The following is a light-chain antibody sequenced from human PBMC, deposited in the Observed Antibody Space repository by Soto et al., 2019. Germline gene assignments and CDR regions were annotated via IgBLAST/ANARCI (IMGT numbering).Light chain of an antibody. CDR3: QQRNIRHRVT. CDR1: QGVSSY. J-gene: IGKJ5*01. Sequence: EIVLTQSPATLSLSPGERATLSCRASQGVSSYLAWYQQKPGQAPRLLIYDASNRATGIPARFSGGGPGTDFTLTISSLEPADFAVYYCQQRNIRHRVTFGQGTRLEIE. V-gene: IGKV3D-11*01. CDR2: DAS.